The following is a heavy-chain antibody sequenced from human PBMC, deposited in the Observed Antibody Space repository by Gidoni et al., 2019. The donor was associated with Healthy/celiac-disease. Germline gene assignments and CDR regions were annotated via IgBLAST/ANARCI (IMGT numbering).Heavy chain of an antibody. D-gene: IGHD6-13*01. CDR1: GFTFSGPA. Sequence: EVQLVESGGGLVQPGGSLKLSCAASGFTFSGPAMHWVRQASGTGLEWVGRIRSKANSYATAYAASVKGRFTISRDDSKNTAYLQMNSLKTEDTAVYYCTRPHGGYSSSWYSGDYWGQGTLVTVSS. CDR3: TRPHGGYSSSWYSGDY. CDR2: IRSKANSYAT. J-gene: IGHJ4*02. V-gene: IGHV3-73*01.